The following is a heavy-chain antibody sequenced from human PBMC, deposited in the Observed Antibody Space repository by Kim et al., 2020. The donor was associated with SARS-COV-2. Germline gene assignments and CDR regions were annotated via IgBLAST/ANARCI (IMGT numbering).Heavy chain of an antibody. V-gene: IGHV4-59*13. D-gene: IGHD3-9*01. J-gene: IGHJ4*02. CDR1: GGSISNDY. CDR3: ARLPDITAWPFDY. CDR2: IHSNGRT. Sequence: SETLSLTCTVSGGSISNDYWTWIRQPPGKGLEWIGYIHSNGRTNYNPSLTSRLTISVDTSRNQISLRLTSVTAADTAVYYCARLPDITAWPFDYWGQGTL.